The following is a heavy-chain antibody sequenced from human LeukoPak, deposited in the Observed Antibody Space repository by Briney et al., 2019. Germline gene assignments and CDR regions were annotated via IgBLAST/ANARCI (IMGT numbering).Heavy chain of an antibody. V-gene: IGHV3-48*03. J-gene: IGHJ4*02. Sequence: GGSLGLSCAASGFTFSSYEMNWVRQAPGKGLEWVSYISHSASTIYYADSVKGRFTISRDNAKNSLYLQMNSLRAEDTAVYYCARGYDSGSYYVYWGQGTLVTVSS. CDR2: ISHSASTI. CDR3: ARGYDSGSYYVY. CDR1: GFTFSSYE. D-gene: IGHD3-22*01.